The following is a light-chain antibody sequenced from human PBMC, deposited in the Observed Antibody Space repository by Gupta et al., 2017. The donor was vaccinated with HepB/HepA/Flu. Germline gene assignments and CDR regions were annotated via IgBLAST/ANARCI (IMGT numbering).Light chain of an antibody. Sequence: DIVMTQSPDSLAVSLGERATINCKSSQSVCDSPKNKNYLAWYQQKPGQPPKLLINWASTREYGVPDRFSGSGSGTDFTLTISSRQAEDVAIYYCQQENSTQCIFGQGTKLEIK. V-gene: IGKV4-1*01. CDR3: QQENSTQCI. CDR2: WAS. J-gene: IGKJ2*02. CDR1: QSVCDSPKNKNY.